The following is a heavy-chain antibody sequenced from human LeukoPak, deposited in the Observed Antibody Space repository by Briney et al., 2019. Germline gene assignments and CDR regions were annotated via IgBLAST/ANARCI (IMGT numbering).Heavy chain of an antibody. Sequence: PGGSLRLSCAASGFTFSSYGMHWVRQAPGKGLEWVAVISYDGSNKYYADSVKGRFTISRDNSKNTLYLQMNSLKAEDTAVYYCARDQRGRGYTYGYDYWGQGTLVTVSS. V-gene: IGHV3-30*03. CDR2: ISYDGSNK. CDR1: GFTFSSYG. J-gene: IGHJ4*02. CDR3: ARDQRGRGYTYGYDY. D-gene: IGHD5-18*01.